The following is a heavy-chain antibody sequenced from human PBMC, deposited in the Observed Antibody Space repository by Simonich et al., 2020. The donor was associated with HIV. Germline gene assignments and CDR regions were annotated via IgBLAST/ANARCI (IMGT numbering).Heavy chain of an antibody. Sequence: QVQLVQSGSEFKKPGASVNVSCKASGYTFTKCAINWVRQAPGQGHEWMGWINTKHPRSAQGFTGRFVFFLDTSVSTAYLQISSLKAEDTAVYYCARGASETYAFDAWGQGTMVTVSS. D-gene: IGHD1-26*01. V-gene: IGHV7-4-1*02. CDR1: GYTFTKCA. CDR3: ARGASETYAFDA. J-gene: IGHJ3*01. CDR2: INTKHP.